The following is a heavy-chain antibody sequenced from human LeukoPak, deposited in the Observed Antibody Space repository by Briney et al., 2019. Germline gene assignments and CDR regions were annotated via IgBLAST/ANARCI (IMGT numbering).Heavy chain of an antibody. Sequence: GGSLRLSCAASGFTFSSHAMSWVRQAPGKGLEWVSRISSGGGTTDYTDSVKGRFTISRDTSKNTPYLQMTSLRAEDTAVYYCAKDRSGSGYFDYWGQGTLVTVSS. CDR1: GFTFSSHA. CDR2: ISSGGGTT. V-gene: IGHV3-23*01. CDR3: AKDRSGSGYFDY. J-gene: IGHJ4*02. D-gene: IGHD3-10*01.